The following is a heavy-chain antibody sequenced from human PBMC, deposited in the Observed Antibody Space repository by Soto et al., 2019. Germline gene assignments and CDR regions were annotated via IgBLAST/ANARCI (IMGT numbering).Heavy chain of an antibody. CDR2: MFYSGSP. CDR3: ARVRRYYYYAMDV. Sequence: TLSLTCTVSGGSISDSDYYWGWIRQPPGKGLEWIGYMFYSGSPYSNPSLKSRVTISVDTPKNQFSLKLTSVTAADTAVYYCARVRRYYYYAMDVWGQGTTVTVSS. J-gene: IGHJ6*02. V-gene: IGHV4-30-4*01. CDR1: GGSISDSDYY.